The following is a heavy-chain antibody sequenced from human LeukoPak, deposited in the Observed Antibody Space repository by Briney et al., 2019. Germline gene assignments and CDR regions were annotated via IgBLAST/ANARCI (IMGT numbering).Heavy chain of an antibody. Sequence: GRSLRLSCAASGFTFSSYAMPWVRQAPGKGLEWVAVISYDGSNKYYADSVKGRFTISRDNSKNTLYLQMNSLRAEDTAVYYCARDLGPTYCILDYWGQGTLVTVSS. D-gene: IGHD3-16*01. CDR2: ISYDGSNK. CDR1: GFTFSSYA. CDR3: ARDLGPTYCILDY. J-gene: IGHJ4*02. V-gene: IGHV3-30-3*01.